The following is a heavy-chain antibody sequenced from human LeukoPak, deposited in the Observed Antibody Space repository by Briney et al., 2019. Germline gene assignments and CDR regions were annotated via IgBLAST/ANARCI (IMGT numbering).Heavy chain of an antibody. J-gene: IGHJ6*02. CDR3: ARDYLVTKMAYYYYYGMDV. CDR2: ISGSGGNT. CDR1: GFTFSSYA. D-gene: IGHD4-11*01. Sequence: GGSLRLSCAASGFTFSSYAMSWVRQAPGKGLEWVSGISGSGGNTYYADSVKGRFTISRDNAKNSLYLQMNSLRDEDTAVYYCARDYLVTKMAYYYYYGMDVWGQGTTVTVSS. V-gene: IGHV3-23*01.